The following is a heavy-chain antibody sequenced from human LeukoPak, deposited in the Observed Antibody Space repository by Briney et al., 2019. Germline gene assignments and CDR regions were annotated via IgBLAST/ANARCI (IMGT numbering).Heavy chain of an antibody. J-gene: IGHJ5*02. D-gene: IGHD2-2*01. V-gene: IGHV1-2*02. Sequence: GASVKVSCKASGYTFTGYYMHWVRQAPGQGLEWMGWINPNSGGTNYAQKFQGRVTMTRDTSISTAYMELSRLRSDDTAVYYCARGYCSSTSCTFDPWGQGTLVTVSS. CDR1: GYTFTGYY. CDR3: ARGYCSSTSCTFDP. CDR2: INPNSGGT.